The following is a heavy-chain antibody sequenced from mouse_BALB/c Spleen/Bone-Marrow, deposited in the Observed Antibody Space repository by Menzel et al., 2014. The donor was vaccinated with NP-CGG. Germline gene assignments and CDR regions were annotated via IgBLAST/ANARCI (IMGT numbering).Heavy chain of an antibody. CDR2: INPYNGDT. CDR3: ARSGYYGSSYFDY. Sequence: EVHLVESGPELVKPGASVKISCKASGYSFTGYFMNWVMQSHGKSLEWIGRINPYNGDTFYNQKFKGKATLTVDKSSSTAHMELRSLASEASAVYYCARSGYYGSSYFDYWGQGTTLTVSS. V-gene: IGHV1-20*02. CDR1: GYSFTGYF. J-gene: IGHJ2*01. D-gene: IGHD1-1*01.